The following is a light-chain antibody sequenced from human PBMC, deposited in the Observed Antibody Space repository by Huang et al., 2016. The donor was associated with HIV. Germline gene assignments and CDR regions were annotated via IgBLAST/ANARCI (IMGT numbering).Light chain of an antibody. CDR1: HGISNS. CDR2: AAS. CDR3: QQYYSIST. Sequence: DIQMTQSPSSLSASVGDRVTITCRASHGISNSLAWYQQKPGKAPKLLLYAASRLESGVPSRFSGSGSGTVYTLTISSLQPEDFATYYCQQYYSISTFGQGTKVEIK. V-gene: IGKV1-NL1*01. J-gene: IGKJ1*01.